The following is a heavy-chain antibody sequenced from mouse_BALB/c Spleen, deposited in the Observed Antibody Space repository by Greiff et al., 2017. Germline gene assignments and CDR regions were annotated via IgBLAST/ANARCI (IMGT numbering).Heavy chain of an antibody. Sequence: EVQRVESGGDLVKPGGSLKLSCAASGFTFSSYGMSWVRQTPDKRLEWVATISSGGSYTYYPDSVKGRFTISRDNAKNTLYLQMSSLKSEDTAMYYCARHDGYDPFDDWGQGTTLTVSS. CDR2: ISSGGSYT. D-gene: IGHD2-2*01. CDR1: GFTFSSYG. V-gene: IGHV5-6*01. CDR3: ARHDGYDPFDD. J-gene: IGHJ2*01.